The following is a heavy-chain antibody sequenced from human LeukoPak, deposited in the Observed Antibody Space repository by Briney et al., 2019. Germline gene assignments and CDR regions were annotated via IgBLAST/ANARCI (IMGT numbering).Heavy chain of an antibody. CDR2: IYHSGST. CDR3: VRDHRAGYWYFDL. CDR1: AFSISSNYY. Sequence: PSQTLSLTCGVSAFSISSNYYWGWIRQPPGKGLEWIGSIYHSGSTYYNPSLKSRVTISVDTPKNQFSLRVNSVSAADTAVYYCVRDHRAGYWYFDLWGRGTLVTVSS. D-gene: IGHD6-13*01. J-gene: IGHJ2*01. V-gene: IGHV4-38-2*02.